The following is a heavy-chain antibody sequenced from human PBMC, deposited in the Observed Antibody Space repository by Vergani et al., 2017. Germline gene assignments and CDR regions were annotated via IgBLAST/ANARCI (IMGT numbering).Heavy chain of an antibody. CDR1: GGSISSGSYY. V-gene: IGHV4-61*02. Sequence: QVQLQESGPGLVKPSQTLSLTCTVSGGSISSGSYYWSWIRQPAGKGLEWIGRIYTSGGTNYNPSLKSRVTISVDTSKNQFSLKLSTVTAADTAVYYCARVGDSNGYYYYYYYYVMDFWGRRTTVTFSS. J-gene: IGHJ6*02. CDR3: ARVGDSNGYYYYYYYYVMDF. CDR2: IYTSGGT. D-gene: IGHD3-22*01.